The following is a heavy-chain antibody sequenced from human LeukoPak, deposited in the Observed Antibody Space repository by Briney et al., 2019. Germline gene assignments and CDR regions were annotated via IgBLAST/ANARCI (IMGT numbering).Heavy chain of an antibody. CDR2: ISGSGGST. CDR1: GFTFSSYA. J-gene: IGHJ4*02. D-gene: IGHD3-22*01. V-gene: IGHV3-23*01. Sequence: GSLSLSCAASGFTFSSYAMSWVRQAPGKGLEWVSAISGSGGSTYYADSVKGRFTISRDNSKNTLYLQMNSLRAEDTAVYYCANLITYYYDSSGPRTPPTVDYWGQGTLVTVSS. CDR3: ANLITYYYDSSGPRTPPTVDY.